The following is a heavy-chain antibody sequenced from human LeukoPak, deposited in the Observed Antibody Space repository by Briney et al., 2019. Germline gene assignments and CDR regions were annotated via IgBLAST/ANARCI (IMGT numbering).Heavy chain of an antibody. Sequence: GGSLSLSCAASGFTFSSHAMTWVRQAPGKGLEWVSVISGSGGSTYYADSVKGRFTIFRDNSENTLYLQMNSLRAEDTAVYYCARIRGYYFDYWGQGTLVTVSS. D-gene: IGHD5-18*01. CDR2: ISGSGGST. CDR1: GFTFSSHA. J-gene: IGHJ4*02. V-gene: IGHV3-23*01. CDR3: ARIRGYYFDY.